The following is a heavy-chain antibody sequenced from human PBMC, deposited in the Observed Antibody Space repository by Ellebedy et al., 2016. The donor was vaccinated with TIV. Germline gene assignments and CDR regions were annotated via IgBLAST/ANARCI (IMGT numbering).Heavy chain of an antibody. CDR1: GFTFSSYA. D-gene: IGHD5-18*01. J-gene: IGHJ6*02. CDR3: ARSLVQAAMVYYYYGMDV. Sequence: GESLKISCAASGFTFSSYAMSWVRQAPGKGLEWVSAISGSGGSTYYADSVKGRFTISRDNSKNTLYLQMNSLRAEDTAVYYCARSLVQAAMVYYYYGMDVWGQGTTVTVSS. V-gene: IGHV3-23*01. CDR2: ISGSGGST.